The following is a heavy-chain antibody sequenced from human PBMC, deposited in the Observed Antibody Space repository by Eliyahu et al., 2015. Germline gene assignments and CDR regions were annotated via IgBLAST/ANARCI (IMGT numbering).Heavy chain of an antibody. CDR2: IYSGGSG. Sequence: EVQLVESGGGLVQPGGSLRLSXAAXGFPVSSNSMSWVRQAPGKGLEWVSVIYSGGSGYYADSVKGRFTISRDNSKNTVYLQMNSLRAEDTAVYYCAKGIRFNDGLDVWGQGTTVTVS. V-gene: IGHV3-66*01. CDR1: GFPVSSNS. D-gene: IGHD3-3*01. J-gene: IGHJ6*02. CDR3: AKGIRFNDGLDV.